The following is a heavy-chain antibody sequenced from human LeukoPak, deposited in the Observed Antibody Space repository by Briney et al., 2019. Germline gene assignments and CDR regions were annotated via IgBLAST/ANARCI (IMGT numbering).Heavy chain of an antibody. CDR3: VRDSYSNYFDY. CDR1: GFTFSSYR. J-gene: IGHJ4*02. V-gene: IGHV3-21*01. Sequence: GGSQRLSCAASGFTFSSYRMNWVRQAPGVGLEWVSFISSSSSHIDYADSVKGRFTISRDNAKNSLYLQMNSLRAEDTAVYYCVRDSYSNYFDYWGQGTLVTVSS. CDR2: ISSSSSHI. D-gene: IGHD4-11*01.